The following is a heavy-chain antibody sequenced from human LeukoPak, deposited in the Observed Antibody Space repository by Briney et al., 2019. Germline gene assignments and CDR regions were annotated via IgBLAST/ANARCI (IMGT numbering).Heavy chain of an antibody. CDR3: TRVWPSISGWLYYYHGMAV. CDR2: MNLNNSGT. V-gene: IGHV1-2*02. D-gene: IGHD6-13*01. CDR1: GYTFTGYY. Sequence: GASVTVSCKASGYTFTGYYMHWVRQAPAQGLEWMGWMNLNNSGTNYAQKFRGRVTMTRDTSISTANMELSRLRSDDTAVHYCTRVWPSISGWLYYYHGMAVGGQGTTVTVSS. J-gene: IGHJ6*02.